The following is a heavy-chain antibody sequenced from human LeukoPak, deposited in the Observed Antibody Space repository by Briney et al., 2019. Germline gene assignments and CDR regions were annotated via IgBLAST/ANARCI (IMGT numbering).Heavy chain of an antibody. J-gene: IGHJ4*02. CDR3: AKDLGFYYDSSGYFDY. D-gene: IGHD3-22*01. V-gene: IGHV3-23*01. Sequence: GGSLRLSCAASGFTFSSYAMSWVRQAPGKGLEWVSAISGSGGSTYYADSVKGRFTTSRDNTKNTLYLQMNSLRAEDTAVYYCAKDLGFYYDSSGYFDYWGQGTLVTVSS. CDR1: GFTFSSYA. CDR2: ISGSGGST.